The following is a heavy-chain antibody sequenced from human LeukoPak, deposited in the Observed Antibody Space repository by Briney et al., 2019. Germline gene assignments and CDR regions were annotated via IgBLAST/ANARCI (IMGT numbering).Heavy chain of an antibody. CDR1: GFTFSSYE. CDR2: ISSSGSTI. V-gene: IGHV3-48*03. CDR3: ARDLGYSYGYDFDY. Sequence: GGSLRLSCAASGFTFSSYEMNWVRQAPGKGLEWVSYISSSGSTIYYADSVKGRFTISRDTAKNSLYLQMNSLRAEDTAVYYCARDLGYSYGYDFDYWGQGTLVTVSS. J-gene: IGHJ4*02. D-gene: IGHD5-18*01.